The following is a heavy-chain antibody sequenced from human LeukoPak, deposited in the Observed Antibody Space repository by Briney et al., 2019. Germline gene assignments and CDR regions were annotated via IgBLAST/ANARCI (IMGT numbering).Heavy chain of an antibody. CDR1: GFTFSSYA. CDR2: ISGSGGTT. J-gene: IGHJ4*02. CDR3: ARDRSTTHFDY. D-gene: IGHD5/OR15-5a*01. V-gene: IGHV3-23*01. Sequence: GGSLRLSCAPSGFTFSSYAMSWVRQAPGKGLEWVSTISGSGGTTYYEDSVKGRFTISRDNSKNTLFLQMDSLRAEDTAVYYCARDRSTTHFDYWGQGTLVTVSS.